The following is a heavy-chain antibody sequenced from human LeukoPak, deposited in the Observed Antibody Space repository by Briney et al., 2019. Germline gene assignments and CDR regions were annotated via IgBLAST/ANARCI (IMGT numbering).Heavy chain of an antibody. CDR2: ISSSSSYI. J-gene: IGHJ5*02. CDR3: ARGADGVSSNSRGWFDP. Sequence: GSLRLSCAASGFTFSSYSMNWVRQAPGKGLEWVSSISSSSSYIYYADSVKGRFTISRDNARNSLYLQMNTLRAEDTAVYSCARGADGVSSNSRGWFDPWGQGTLVTVSS. CDR1: GFTFSSYS. V-gene: IGHV3-21*01. D-gene: IGHD2-15*01.